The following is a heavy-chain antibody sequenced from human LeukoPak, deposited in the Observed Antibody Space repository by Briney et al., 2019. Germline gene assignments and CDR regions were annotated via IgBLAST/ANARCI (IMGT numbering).Heavy chain of an antibody. CDR1: GGTFSSYA. CDR2: IITILGIT. V-gene: IGHV1-69*10. J-gene: IGHJ4*02. CDR3: ARGGDCSGGSCYQPIDY. D-gene: IGHD2-15*01. Sequence: ASVKVSCKASGGTFSSYASSWVRQAPGQGREWVGRIITILGITNYAQKFQGRVTITADKAKNTAYLELSSLRSEDTAVYYCARGGDCSGGSCYQPIDYWGQGTLVTVSP.